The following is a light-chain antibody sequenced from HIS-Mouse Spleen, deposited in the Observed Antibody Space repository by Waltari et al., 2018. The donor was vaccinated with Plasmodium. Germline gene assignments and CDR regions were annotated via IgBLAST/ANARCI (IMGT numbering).Light chain of an antibody. CDR1: KLGDKY. CDR3: QAWDSSTVV. J-gene: IGLJ2*01. V-gene: IGLV3-1*01. CDR2: QDS. Sequence: SYELTLPPSVSVSPVQTASIPCSGDKLGDKYACWYQQKPGQSPVLVIYQDSKRPSGIPERFSGSNSGNTATLTISGTQAMDEADYYCQAWDSSTVVFGGGTKLTVL.